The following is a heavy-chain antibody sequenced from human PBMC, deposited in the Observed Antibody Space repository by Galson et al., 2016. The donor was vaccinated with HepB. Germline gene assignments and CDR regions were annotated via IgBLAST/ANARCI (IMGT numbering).Heavy chain of an antibody. Sequence: SLRLSCAASGFTFSTYALHWVRQAPGKGLEWVAVISYDGTNKYYADSVKGRFTISRDNSKNTLSLQMNSLRAEDTAMYYCARDPRYCTSTSCPSHYYYYFGMDVRGKGTTVTVSS. CDR2: ISYDGTNK. D-gene: IGHD2-2*01. V-gene: IGHV3-30-3*01. CDR3: ARDPRYCTSTSCPSHYYYYFGMDV. J-gene: IGHJ6*04. CDR1: GFTFSTYA.